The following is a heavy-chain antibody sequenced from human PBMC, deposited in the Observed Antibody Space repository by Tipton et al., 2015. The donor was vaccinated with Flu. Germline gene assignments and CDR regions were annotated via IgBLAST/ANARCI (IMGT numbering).Heavy chain of an antibody. D-gene: IGHD6-19*01. CDR3: ARLPPEGWSPIRSFDI. V-gene: IGHV4-38-2*01. CDR1: GDSIGSPYF. Sequence: TLSLTCSVSGDSIGSPYFWGWIRKPPGGGLEWIGNVHRSGNGYYKPSLKSRVSISVDTSKNQFSLELTSVTAADTAVYYCARLPPEGWSPIRSFDIWGRGTMVTVSS. J-gene: IGHJ3*02. CDR2: VHRSGNG.